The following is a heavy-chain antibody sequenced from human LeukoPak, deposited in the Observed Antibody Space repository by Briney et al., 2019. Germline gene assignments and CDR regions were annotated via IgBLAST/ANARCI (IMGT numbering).Heavy chain of an antibody. V-gene: IGHV3-23*01. D-gene: IGHD3-10*02. J-gene: IGHJ4*02. CDR3: AKDVRGYNRPVDY. Sequence: GRSLRLSCAASGFSFSSHAMNWVRQAPGKRLEWVSAISGSGSGTDYADSVKGRFTISRDNSKNTLYLQINSLRAEDTAVYYCAKDVRGYNRPVDYWGQGTLVTVSS. CDR1: GFSFSSHA. CDR2: ISGSGSGT.